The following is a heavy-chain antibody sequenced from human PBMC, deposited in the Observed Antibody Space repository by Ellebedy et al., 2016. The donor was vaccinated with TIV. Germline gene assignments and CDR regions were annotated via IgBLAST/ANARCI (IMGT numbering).Heavy chain of an antibody. D-gene: IGHD6-13*01. Sequence: MPSETLSLTCTVSGGSISSYYWSWIRQPPGKGLEWIGYIYYTGTTNYNSSLQSRVTISVDTSKNQFSLKLSSVTAADTGVYYCAKLSCIAAAGTWGQGTLVTVSS. CDR2: IYYTGTT. CDR3: AKLSCIAAAGT. J-gene: IGHJ4*02. CDR1: GGSISSYY. V-gene: IGHV4-59*08.